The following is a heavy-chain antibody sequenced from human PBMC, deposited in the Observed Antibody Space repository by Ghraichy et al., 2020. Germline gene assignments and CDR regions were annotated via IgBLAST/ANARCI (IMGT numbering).Heavy chain of an antibody. Sequence: SETLYLICSVSGVSISTYQWTWIRQPPGKGLEWIGYFYDGGSTNYNPSLKSRVTVSVDTSKNQLSLKLRSVTAADTAVYYCARDWGSSSSGGLGPWGQGTMVAVSS. V-gene: IGHV4-59*01. D-gene: IGHD3-16*01. J-gene: IGHJ5*01. CDR3: ARDWGSSSSGGLGP. CDR2: FYDGGST. CDR1: GVSISTYQ.